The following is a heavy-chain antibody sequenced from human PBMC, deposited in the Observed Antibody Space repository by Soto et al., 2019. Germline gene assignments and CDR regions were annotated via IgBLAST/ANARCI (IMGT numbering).Heavy chain of an antibody. CDR1: GGTFSSYS. CDR3: ARSSSSWRDAFDI. V-gene: IGHV1-8*02. J-gene: IGHJ3*02. Sequence: ASVKVSCKASGGTFSSYSISWVRQAPGQGLEWMGWMNPNSGNTGYAQKFQGRVTMTRNTSISTAYMELSSLRSEDTAVYYCARSSSSWRDAFDIWGQGTMVTVSS. CDR2: MNPNSGNT. D-gene: IGHD6-13*01.